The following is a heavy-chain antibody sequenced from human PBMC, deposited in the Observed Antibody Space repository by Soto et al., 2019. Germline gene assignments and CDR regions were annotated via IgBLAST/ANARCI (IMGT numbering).Heavy chain of an antibody. Sequence: QVQLVESGGGVVQSGRSLRLSCAASGLTFSAYGMHWVRQAPGKGLEWVAVISYDGTNKFYADSVRGRFTISRDNSKNTLSLQMNTLRTEDTAVYFCASERESYCHSDCSGTLAYWGQGTMVTVSS. V-gene: IGHV3-30*03. D-gene: IGHD2-21*02. CDR3: ASERESYCHSDCSGTLAY. CDR1: GLTFSAYG. CDR2: ISYDGTNK. J-gene: IGHJ4*02.